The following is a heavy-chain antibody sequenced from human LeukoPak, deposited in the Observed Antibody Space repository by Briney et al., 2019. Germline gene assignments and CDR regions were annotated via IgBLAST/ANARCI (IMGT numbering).Heavy chain of an antibody. CDR1: GGSFSGYY. V-gene: IGHV4-34*01. CDR3: ARGPPDIVVVPAANQAFDI. J-gene: IGHJ3*02. D-gene: IGHD2-2*01. CDR2: INHSGST. Sequence: PSETLSFTGAGYGGSFSGYYWSWIRQPPGKGLEWIGEINHSGSTNYNPSLKSRVTISVDTSKNQFSLKLSSVTAADTAVYYCARGPPDIVVVPAANQAFDIWGQGTMVTVSS.